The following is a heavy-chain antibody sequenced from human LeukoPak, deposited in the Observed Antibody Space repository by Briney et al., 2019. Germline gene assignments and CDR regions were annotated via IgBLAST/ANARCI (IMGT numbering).Heavy chain of an antibody. CDR2: IYYSGST. Sequence: PSETLSLTCTVSGGSISSSSYYWGWIRQPPGKGLEWIGSIYYSGSTYYNPSLKSRVTISVDTSKNQFSLKLSSVTAADTAVYYCARRTTLFPRMGGSGQQLVQLVDYWGQGTLVTVSS. D-gene: IGHD6-13*01. J-gene: IGHJ4*02. CDR1: GGSISSSSYY. CDR3: ARRTTLFPRMGGSGQQLVQLVDY. V-gene: IGHV4-39*07.